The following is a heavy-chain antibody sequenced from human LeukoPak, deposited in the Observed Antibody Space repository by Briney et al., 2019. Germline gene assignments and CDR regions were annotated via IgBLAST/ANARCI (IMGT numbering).Heavy chain of an antibody. Sequence: GGSLRLSCAASGFTFSSYAMSWVRQAPGKGLEWISGMSGSGGRTYYADSVKGRFTISRDNSKNTLSLQMNSLRAEDTAVYYCAKDRDIAVRPYYFDYWGQGTLVTVSS. D-gene: IGHD6-6*01. V-gene: IGHV3-23*01. CDR2: MSGSGGRT. CDR1: GFTFSSYA. CDR3: AKDRDIAVRPYYFDY. J-gene: IGHJ4*02.